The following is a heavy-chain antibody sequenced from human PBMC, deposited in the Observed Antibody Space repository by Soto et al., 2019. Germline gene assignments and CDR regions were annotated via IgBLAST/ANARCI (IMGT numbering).Heavy chain of an antibody. CDR1: GFTFSGSA. CDR3: TRVVVVPAARVSGMDV. D-gene: IGHD2-2*01. CDR2: IRSKANSYAT. Sequence: EVQLVESGGGLVQPGGSLKLSCAASGFTFSGSAMHWVRQASGKGLEWVGRIRSKANSYATAYAASMKGRFTISRDDSKTTAYLQMNSLKTEDTAVYYCTRVVVVPAARVSGMDVWGQGTTVTVSS. V-gene: IGHV3-73*02. J-gene: IGHJ6*02.